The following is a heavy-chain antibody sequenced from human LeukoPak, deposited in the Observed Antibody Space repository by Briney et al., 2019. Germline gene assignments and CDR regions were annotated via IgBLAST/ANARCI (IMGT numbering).Heavy chain of an antibody. J-gene: IGHJ4*02. Sequence: ASVKVSCKVSGYTFTDYYMHWVQQAPGKGLEWMGLVDPEDGETIYAEKFQGRVTITADTSTDTAYMELSSLRSEDTAVYYCATTKRVVTTPPFHYWGQGTLVTVSS. CDR3: ATTKRVVTTPPFHY. CDR1: GYTFTDYY. D-gene: IGHD4-23*01. CDR2: VDPEDGET. V-gene: IGHV1-69-2*01.